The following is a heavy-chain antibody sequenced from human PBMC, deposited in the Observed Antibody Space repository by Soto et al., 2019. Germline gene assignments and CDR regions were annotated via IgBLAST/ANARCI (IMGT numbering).Heavy chain of an antibody. Sequence: QVQLVESGGGVVQPGRSLRLSCAASGFTFSSYGMHWVRQAPGKGLEWVAVISYDGSNKYYADSVKGRFTISRDNSKNTLYLQMNSLRAEDTAVYYCAKGYGSLYSAPSGWAFDIWGQGTMVTVSS. CDR2: ISYDGSNK. CDR3: AKGYGSLYSAPSGWAFDI. V-gene: IGHV3-30*18. CDR1: GFTFSSYG. D-gene: IGHD4-4*01. J-gene: IGHJ3*02.